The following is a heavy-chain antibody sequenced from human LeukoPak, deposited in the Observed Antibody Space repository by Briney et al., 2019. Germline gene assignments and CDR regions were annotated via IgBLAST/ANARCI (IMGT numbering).Heavy chain of an antibody. D-gene: IGHD5-24*01. J-gene: IGHJ6*03. Sequence: PSQTLSLTCTVSGGSISSGSYYWSWIRQPAGKGLEWIGRIYTSGSTNYNPSLKSRVTISVDTSKNQFSLKLSSVTAADTAVYYCARRVEMATIDYYYYYMDVWGKGTTVTISS. CDR3: ARRVEMATIDYYYYYMDV. CDR2: IYTSGST. CDR1: GGSISSGSYY. V-gene: IGHV4-61*02.